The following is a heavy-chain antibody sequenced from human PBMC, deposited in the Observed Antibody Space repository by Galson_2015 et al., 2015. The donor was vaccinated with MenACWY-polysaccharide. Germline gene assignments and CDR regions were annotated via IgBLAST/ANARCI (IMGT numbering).Heavy chain of an antibody. CDR3: ARYVPSIFDVGGIYGMDV. Sequence: SVQVSCKASGYTFVTFGIRWVRQAPGQGLQWMGWIRTSHGDTTYEQRFKGRLTMTTDTSTGTGYMELRSLRSDDTATYYCARYVPSIFDVGGIYGMDVWGQGTTVTVSS. CDR1: GYTFVTFG. V-gene: IGHV1-18*04. J-gene: IGHJ6*02. CDR2: IRTSHGDT. D-gene: IGHD3-3*01.